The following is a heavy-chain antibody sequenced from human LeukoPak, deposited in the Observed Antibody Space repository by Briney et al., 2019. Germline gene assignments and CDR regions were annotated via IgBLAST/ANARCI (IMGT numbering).Heavy chain of an antibody. D-gene: IGHD3-3*01. J-gene: IGHJ4*02. V-gene: IGHV4-59*01. CDR3: AKYNFWSGYYEY. Sequence: SETLSLTCTVSGGSISSFYWTWVRQPPGKGLEWIGHIYHGGRTGYNPSLKTRVTISLDTSSNQFSLKVDSLSPTDTALYYCAKYNFWSGYYEYWGQGILVTVSS. CDR2: IYHGGRT. CDR1: GGSISSFY.